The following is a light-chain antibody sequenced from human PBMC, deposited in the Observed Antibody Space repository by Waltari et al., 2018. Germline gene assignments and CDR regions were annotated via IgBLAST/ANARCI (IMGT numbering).Light chain of an antibody. CDR2: DVT. CDR3: SSHTTTSTLV. CDR1: RADIGIFNY. V-gene: IGLV2-14*03. J-gene: IGLJ2*01. Sequence: QSALTQPAAMSGSPAQSITMSCTGTRADIGIFNYVSWYQHHPGEAPKLISFDVTKRPSGISDRFSGSKSGNTASLTISGLQTEDEGHYYCSSHTTTSTLVFGGGTKLTVL.